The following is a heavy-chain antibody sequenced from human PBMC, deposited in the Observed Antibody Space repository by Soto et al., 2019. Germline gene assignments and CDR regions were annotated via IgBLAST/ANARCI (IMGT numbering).Heavy chain of an antibody. CDR1: GFTFSSRA. CDR2: ISSSSSNI. CDR3: ASDRSLGSNWYYYLES. J-gene: IGHJ4*02. Sequence: EVQLVESGGGLVQPGGSLRLSCTASGFTFSSRAMNWVRQFPGRGLEWVSYISSSSSNIDYADSVKGRFTVSRDNAKNSLYLQMNTLSDEDTSVYYCASDRSLGSNWYYYLESWGQGPLVPVSS. D-gene: IGHD1-20*01. V-gene: IGHV3-48*02.